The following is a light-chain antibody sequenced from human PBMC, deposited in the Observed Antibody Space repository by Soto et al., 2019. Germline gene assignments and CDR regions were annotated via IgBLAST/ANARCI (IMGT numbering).Light chain of an antibody. CDR1: QSLSGW. CDR2: DAF. V-gene: IGKV1-5*01. J-gene: IGKJ1*01. Sequence: DIQLTQTPSTLSASIVDRVTITCRASQSLSGWLAWYQQTPGKAPKLLISDAFRLESGVPSRFRGSGSGTEFSLTISSLQPGDSATFYCQQYASYPWTCGRGNKGDIK. CDR3: QQYASYPWT.